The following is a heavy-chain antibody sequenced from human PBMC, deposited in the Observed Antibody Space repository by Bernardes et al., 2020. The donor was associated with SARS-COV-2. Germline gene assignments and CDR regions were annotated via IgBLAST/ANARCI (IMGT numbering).Heavy chain of an antibody. CDR3: ATPSPNRGFRSYFYYGLDV. J-gene: IGHJ6*02. CDR2: IKSKVDGGTT. Sequence: GGSLRLSCAASGFAFTDAWMTWVRQAPGKGLEWVGRIKSKVDGGTTNYAAPVKGRFTISRDDSENTLYLEMNSLKTEDTAVYFCATPSPNRGFRSYFYYGLDVWGQGTTVTVSS. V-gene: IGHV3-15*01. D-gene: IGHD5-12*01. CDR1: GFAFTDAW.